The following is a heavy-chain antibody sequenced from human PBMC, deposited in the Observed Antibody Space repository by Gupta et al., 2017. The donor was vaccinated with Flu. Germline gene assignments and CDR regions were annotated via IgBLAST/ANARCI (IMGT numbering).Heavy chain of an antibody. CDR2: VSGGGGST. CDR3: AKDLSSLAILENFFDY. J-gene: IGHJ4*02. V-gene: IGHV3-23*01. D-gene: IGHD3-3*02. Sequence: EVQLLASGGGLVQPGGSLRPSCAASGSTFNNYAMGWVRQAPGKGLEWVSTVSGGGGSTYHADSVEGRFTSSRDNSKNTLYLQMSSLRVEDTAVYYCAKDLSSLAILENFFDYWGQGTLVTVSS. CDR1: GSTFNNYA.